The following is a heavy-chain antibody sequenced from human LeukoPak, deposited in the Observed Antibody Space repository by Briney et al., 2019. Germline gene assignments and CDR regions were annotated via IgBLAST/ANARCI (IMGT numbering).Heavy chain of an antibody. J-gene: IGHJ6*03. D-gene: IGHD1-7*01. V-gene: IGHV3-30*01. CDR1: GFTFSRFP. CDR2: LSFDGSHK. Sequence: PGRSLRLSCAASGFTFSRFPMHWVRQAPGKGLEWVAVLSFDGSHKYSADSVKGRFTTSRDNSKNTLYLQMNSLRAEDTAVYYCARASGFYNWNLAGYFYYMDVWGKGTTVTVSS. CDR3: ARASGFYNWNLAGYFYYMDV.